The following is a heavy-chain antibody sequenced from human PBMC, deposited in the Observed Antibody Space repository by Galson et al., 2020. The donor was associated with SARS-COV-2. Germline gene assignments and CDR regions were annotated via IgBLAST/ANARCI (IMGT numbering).Heavy chain of an antibody. CDR2: INPNSGGT. J-gene: IGHJ4*02. CDR1: GYTFIDYS. V-gene: IGHV1-2*02. CDR3: ARGGPRVAGQTVPDD. Sequence: ASVKVSCKASGYTFIDYSMHWVRQAPGQGLEWMGWINPNSGGTNYAQKFQGRVAMTRDTSSNTAYMELTRLKSDDTAVYFCARGGPRVAGQTVPDDWGQGTLVTVSS. D-gene: IGHD6-19*01.